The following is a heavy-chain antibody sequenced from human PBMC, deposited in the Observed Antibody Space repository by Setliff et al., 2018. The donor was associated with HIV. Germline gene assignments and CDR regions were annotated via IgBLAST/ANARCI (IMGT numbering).Heavy chain of an antibody. CDR2: IFHSGNT. CDR3: ARRGRTGNSYVLHWFDP. J-gene: IGHJ5*02. CDR1: GYLVSTGYY. Sequence: SETLSLTCAVSGYLVSTGYYWGWVRQPPGKGLEWIGSIFHSGNTYYNPSLKSRVTISVDTSNNQFSLSLTSVTAADTAVYFCARRGRTGNSYVLHWFDPWGQGTLVTVSS. V-gene: IGHV4-38-2*01. D-gene: IGHD5-18*01.